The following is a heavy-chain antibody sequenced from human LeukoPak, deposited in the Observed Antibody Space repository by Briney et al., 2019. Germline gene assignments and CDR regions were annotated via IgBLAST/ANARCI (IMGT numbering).Heavy chain of an antibody. CDR3: ARGGGNYYMDV. V-gene: IGHV4-59*13. Sequence: SETLSLTCTVSGGSISNYYWSWIRQPPGKGLEWIGYIYYSGSTKYNPALKSRVTISIDSSKNQFSLNLSSVTAADTAVYYCARGGGNYYMDVWDKGTTVTVSS. CDR1: GGSISNYY. J-gene: IGHJ6*03. CDR2: IYYSGST. D-gene: IGHD3-16*01.